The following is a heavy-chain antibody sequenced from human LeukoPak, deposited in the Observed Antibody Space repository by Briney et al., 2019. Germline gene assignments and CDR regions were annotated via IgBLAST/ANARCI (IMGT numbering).Heavy chain of an antibody. CDR3: AQNAANWCDP. J-gene: IGHJ5*02. V-gene: IGHV3-23*01. CDR2: ISSSGGRA. CDR1: GFTFSSYA. Sequence: PGGSLRLSCAASGFTFSSYAMSWVRQAPGKGLEWVSTISSSGGRADYGDSVRVRFTISRDSSKNTLYLQMDSLRAEDTAVYYCAQNAANWCDPWGQGTLVTVSS. D-gene: IGHD2/OR15-2a*01.